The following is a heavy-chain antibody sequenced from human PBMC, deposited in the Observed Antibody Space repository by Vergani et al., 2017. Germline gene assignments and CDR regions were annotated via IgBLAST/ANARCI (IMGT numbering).Heavy chain of an antibody. CDR2: ISGSGGST. D-gene: IGHD1-26*01. J-gene: IGHJ1*01. Sequence: EVQLLESGGGLVQPGGSLRLSCAASGFTFSSYAMSWVRPAPGKGLEWVSAISGSGGSTYYADSVKGRFTISRDNSKNTLYLQMNSLRAEDTAVYYCAKDPEWELLPGAEYFQHWGQGTLVTVSS. V-gene: IGHV3-23*01. CDR1: GFTFSSYA. CDR3: AKDPEWELLPGAEYFQH.